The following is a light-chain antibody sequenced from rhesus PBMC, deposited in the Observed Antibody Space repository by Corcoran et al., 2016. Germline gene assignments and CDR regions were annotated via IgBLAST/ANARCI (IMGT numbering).Light chain of an antibody. Sequence: DIQMTQSPSSLSASVGDTVTITCRASQGISSYLNWFQQKPGKAPKLLIYNASSLESGVPSRFSGSGPWTYFTLTISSLQPEDFAAYYCLQHNSYPLTFGGGTKVEIK. V-gene: IGKV1-28*03. CDR2: NAS. CDR1: QGISSY. CDR3: LQHNSYPLT. J-gene: IGKJ4*01.